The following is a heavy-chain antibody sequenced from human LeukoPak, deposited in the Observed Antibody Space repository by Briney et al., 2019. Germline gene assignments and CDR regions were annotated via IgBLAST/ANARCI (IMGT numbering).Heavy chain of an antibody. J-gene: IGHJ6*02. CDR1: GFTFSRYS. CDR2: LSGGGGST. V-gene: IGHV3-23*01. CDR3: AKDAPRSSGYYYGMDV. Sequence: GGSLRLSCAASGFTFSRYSMNWVRQAPGKGLEWVSGLSGGGGSTYYADSMKGRFTISRDNSKNTLYLQMSSLRAEDTAIYYCAKDAPRSSGYYYGMDVWGQGTTVTVSS. D-gene: IGHD6-19*01.